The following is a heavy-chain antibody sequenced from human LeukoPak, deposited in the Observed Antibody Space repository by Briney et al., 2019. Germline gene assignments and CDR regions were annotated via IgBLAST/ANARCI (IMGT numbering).Heavy chain of an antibody. CDR1: GFTFSSYG. J-gene: IGHJ4*02. D-gene: IGHD3-22*01. Sequence: GGSLRLSCAASGFTFSSYGMHWVRQAPGKGLEWVAFIRYDGSNKYYADSVKGRFTISRDNSKNTLYLQMNSLRAEDTAVYYCAKDPYYYDSSGLQADYWGQGTLVTVSS. CDR2: IRYDGSNK. CDR3: AKDPYYYDSSGLQADY. V-gene: IGHV3-30*02.